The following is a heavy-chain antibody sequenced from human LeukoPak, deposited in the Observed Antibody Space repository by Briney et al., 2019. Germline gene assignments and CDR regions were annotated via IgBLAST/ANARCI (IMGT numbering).Heavy chain of an antibody. CDR3: ARVGYSSGWYRN. Sequence: GGSLRLSSAATGFTFTSYAMSWVRQPPGKGLDCVSSISGSGGSTYDADSVKGRFTISRDNTKNTLYLQMNSLRAEDTAVYYCARVGYSSGWYRNWGQGTLVTVSS. J-gene: IGHJ4*02. V-gene: IGHV3-23*01. CDR1: GFTFTSYA. D-gene: IGHD6-19*01. CDR2: ISGSGGST.